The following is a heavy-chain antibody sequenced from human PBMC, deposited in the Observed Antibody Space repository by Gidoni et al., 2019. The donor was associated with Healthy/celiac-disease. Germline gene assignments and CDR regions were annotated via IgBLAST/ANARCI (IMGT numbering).Heavy chain of an antibody. D-gene: IGHD2-2*03. J-gene: IGHJ6*03. CDR2: ISGSGGST. Sequence: EVQLLESGGGLVQPGGSLRLSCAASVFTFSSYAMSWVRQAPGKGLEWVSAISGSGGSTYYADAVKGRFTISRDNSKNTLYLQMNSLRAEDTAVYYCAKAAVGYCSSTSCYDYYYYMDVWGKGTTVTVSS. V-gene: IGHV3-23*01. CDR1: VFTFSSYA. CDR3: AKAAVGYCSSTSCYDYYYYMDV.